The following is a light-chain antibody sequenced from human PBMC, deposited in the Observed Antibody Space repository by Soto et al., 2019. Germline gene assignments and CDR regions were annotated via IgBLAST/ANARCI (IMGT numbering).Light chain of an antibody. CDR2: GAS. CDR1: QSVSRSY. CDR3: QQYGSSPIP. J-gene: IGKJ5*01. V-gene: IGKV3-20*01. Sequence: EIVLTQSPGTLSLSPGERATLSCRASQSVSRSYLAWYQQKPGQAPRLIIYGASSSATGIPDRFSGSGSGADFTLPRSRLAPDDFAVYYCQQYGSSPIPFGQGTRLEIQ.